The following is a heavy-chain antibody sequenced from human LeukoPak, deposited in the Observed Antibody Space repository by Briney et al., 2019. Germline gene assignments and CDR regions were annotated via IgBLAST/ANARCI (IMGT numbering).Heavy chain of an antibody. CDR3: ARDKRNYGTGSYSKDYFYYMDV. D-gene: IGHD3-10*01. CDR2: ISSSSSFI. CDR1: GFTFTSYS. V-gene: IGHV3-21*01. Sequence: GGSLRLSCAVSGFTFTSYSMNWVRQAPGKGLEWVSSISSSSSFIHYEESTQGRFTISRDNAKNSLYLQMNSLRAEDSAVYYCARDKRNYGTGSYSKDYFYYMDVWGIGATVTVSS. J-gene: IGHJ6*03.